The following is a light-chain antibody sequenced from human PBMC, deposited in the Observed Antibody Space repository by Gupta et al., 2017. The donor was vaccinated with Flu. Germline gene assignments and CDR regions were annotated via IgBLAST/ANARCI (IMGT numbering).Light chain of an antibody. CDR2: EVS. CDR1: SSDVGSYKF. V-gene: IGLV2-14*02. J-gene: IGLJ3*02. CDR3: SSFTSSSTLL. Sequence: SIAISCTGTSSDVGSYKFVSWYQQHPGKVPKLIIYEVSGRPSGVSDRFSGSKSGNTASLTISGLQADDEALYYCSSFTSSSTLLFGGGNKLTVL.